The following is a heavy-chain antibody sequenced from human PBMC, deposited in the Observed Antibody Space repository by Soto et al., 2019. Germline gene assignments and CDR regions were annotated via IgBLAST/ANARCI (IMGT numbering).Heavy chain of an antibody. J-gene: IGHJ4*02. V-gene: IGHV3-7*02. CDR1: GFTFSSYW. CDR2: IKQDGSEK. CDR3: WVGIKYF. Sequence: GGSLRLSCVASGFTFSSYWMIWIRQAPGQGLEWVATIKQDGSEKYYVDSVKGRFTISRDNAKNSLYLQMNSLRVEDTAVYYCWVGIKYFWGRGPLVTVSS. D-gene: IGHD3-10*01.